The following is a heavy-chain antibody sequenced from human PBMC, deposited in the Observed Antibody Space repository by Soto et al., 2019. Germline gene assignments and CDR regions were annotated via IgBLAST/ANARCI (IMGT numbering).Heavy chain of an antibody. D-gene: IGHD5-12*01. CDR3: AREIYSGYDKFDY. J-gene: IGHJ4*02. V-gene: IGHV3-21*01. CDR1: GFTFSSYS. Sequence: GGSLRLSCAASGFTFSSYSMNWVRQAPGKGLEWVSSISSSSSYIYYADSVKGRFTISRDNAKNSLYLQMNSLRAEDTAVYYCAREIYSGYDKFDYWGQGTLVTVSS. CDR2: ISSSSSYI.